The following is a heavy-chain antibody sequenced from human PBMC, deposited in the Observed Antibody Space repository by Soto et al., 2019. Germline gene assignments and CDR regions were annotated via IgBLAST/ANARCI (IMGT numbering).Heavy chain of an antibody. Sequence: SETLSLTCAVYGGSVNGYYWNWIHQPPGRGLGWIGEINHTGGTRYKPSLKSRVTMSVGTAKNEFSLRLSSVTAADTAIYYCATRITVFVLLIPPFDPWGQGTQVTVS. CDR3: ATRITVFVLLIPPFDP. D-gene: IGHD3-3*01. CDR2: INHTGGT. CDR1: GGSVNGYY. J-gene: IGHJ5*02. V-gene: IGHV4-34*01.